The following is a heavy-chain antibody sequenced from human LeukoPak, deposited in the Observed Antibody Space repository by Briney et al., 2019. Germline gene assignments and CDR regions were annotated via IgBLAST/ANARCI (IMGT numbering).Heavy chain of an antibody. Sequence: GRSLRLSCTATGFTFGDYAMSWFRQAPGKGLEWVGFIRSKAYGGTTEYAASVKGRFTISRDDSKSIAYLQMNSQKTEDTAVYYCTRAGIGYCSSTSCPSRPYFDYWGQGTLVTVSS. CDR1: GFTFGDYA. V-gene: IGHV3-49*03. CDR2: IRSKAYGGTT. CDR3: TRAGIGYCSSTSCPSRPYFDY. D-gene: IGHD2-2*01. J-gene: IGHJ4*02.